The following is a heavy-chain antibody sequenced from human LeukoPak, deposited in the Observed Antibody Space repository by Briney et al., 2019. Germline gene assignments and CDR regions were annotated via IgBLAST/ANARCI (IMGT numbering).Heavy chain of an antibody. D-gene: IGHD3-10*01. V-gene: IGHV4-34*01. Sequence: PSETLSLTCAVSGGPVSGYFWSWIRQSSGKGLEWIGEIHNSGTTNYNPSLNSRVTISEDTSKNQFYLSLSSVTAADTAVYYCARRYYYNLGSFPFDFWGQGTLVTVSS. CDR2: IHNSGTT. CDR3: ARRYYYNLGSFPFDF. CDR1: GGPVSGYF. J-gene: IGHJ4*02.